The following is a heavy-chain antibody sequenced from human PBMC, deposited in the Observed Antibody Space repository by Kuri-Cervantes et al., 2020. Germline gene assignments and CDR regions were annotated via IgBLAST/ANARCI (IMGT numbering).Heavy chain of an antibody. D-gene: IGHD3-22*01. CDR1: GGSISSGGYY. CDR3: ARAPSYYDSSGYSIFDY. V-gene: IGHV4-30-4*01. Sequence: LRLSCTVSGGSISSGGYYWSWIRQHPGKGLEWIGYIYHSGSTYYNPSLKSRVTISVDTSKNQFSLKLSSVTAADTAVYYCARAPSYYDSSGYSIFDYWGQGTLVTVSS. J-gene: IGHJ4*02. CDR2: IYHSGST.